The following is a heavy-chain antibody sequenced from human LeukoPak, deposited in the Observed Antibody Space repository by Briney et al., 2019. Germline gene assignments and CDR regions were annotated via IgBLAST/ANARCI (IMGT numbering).Heavy chain of an antibody. CDR2: INHSGSI. CDR1: GGSFSGYY. V-gene: IGHV4-34*01. D-gene: IGHD3-22*01. Sequence: PSETLSLTCAVYGGSFSGYYWSWIRQPPGKGLEWIGEINHSGSINYNPSLKSRVTISVDTSKNQFSLKLSSVTAADTAVYYCARRPRRSYYDSSGRNWFDPWGQGTLVTVSS. J-gene: IGHJ5*02. CDR3: ARRPRRSYYDSSGRNWFDP.